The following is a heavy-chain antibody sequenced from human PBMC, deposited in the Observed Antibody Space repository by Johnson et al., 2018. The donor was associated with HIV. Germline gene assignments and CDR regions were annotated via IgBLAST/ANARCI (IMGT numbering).Heavy chain of an antibody. Sequence: VQLVESGGGSVQPGGSLRLSCAASGFTFSSYWMHWVRQAPGKGLMWVSNINSDGGSTSYVDSVKGRFTISRDNARNTLYLQMNSLRADDTAVYYCAREGPSERAGFDIWGQGTMVTVSS. V-gene: IGHV3-74*01. CDR3: AREGPSERAGFDI. CDR2: INSDGGST. CDR1: GFTFSSYW. J-gene: IGHJ3*02.